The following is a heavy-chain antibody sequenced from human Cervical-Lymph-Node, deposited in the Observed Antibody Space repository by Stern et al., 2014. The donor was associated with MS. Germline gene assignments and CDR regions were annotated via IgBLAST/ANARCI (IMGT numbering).Heavy chain of an antibody. CDR3: ARDGPNYDHNGRGDAFDV. J-gene: IGHJ3*01. CDR2: ISYDGSNK. Sequence: VQLVESGGGLVKPGGSLRLSCAASGFPFSGHGLHWVRQAPGKGLEWVALISYDGSNKWYAESVKGRFTISRDSSRNTMFLQMNTLRLEDAAVYYCARDGPNYDHNGRGDAFDVWGQGAMVTVSP. CDR1: GFPFSGHG. V-gene: IGHV3-33*05. D-gene: IGHD3-22*01.